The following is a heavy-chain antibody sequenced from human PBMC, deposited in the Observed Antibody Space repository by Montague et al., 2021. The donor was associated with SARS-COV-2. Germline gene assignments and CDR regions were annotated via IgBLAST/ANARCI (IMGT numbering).Heavy chain of an antibody. CDR3: ATLPSSITIFGVVQGYYIDD. V-gene: IGHV4-39*01. CDR1: GASISSRSYY. J-gene: IGHJ4*02. CDR2: NYYSGST. Sequence: SETLSLTCTVSGASISSRSYYWCWIRQPPGKVLDWIGFNYYSGSTYYNPTLNLRITISVDTSNNQYSLKLSSVTAADTAVYYCATLPSSITIFGVVQGYYIDDWGQGTLVTVSS. D-gene: IGHD3-3*01.